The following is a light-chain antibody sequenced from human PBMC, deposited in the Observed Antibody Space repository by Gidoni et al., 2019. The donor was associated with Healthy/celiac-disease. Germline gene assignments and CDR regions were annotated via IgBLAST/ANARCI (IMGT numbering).Light chain of an antibody. CDR1: QSISSY. CDR3: HFDIT. CDR2: AAS. J-gene: IGKJ5*01. V-gene: IGKV1-39*01. Sequence: DIQMTQSPSSLSASVGDRVTITCRASQSISSYLNWYQQKPGKAPKLLIYAASSLQSGVPSRFSGSGSGTDFTLTISSLQPEDFATYYCHFDITFGQGTRLEIK.